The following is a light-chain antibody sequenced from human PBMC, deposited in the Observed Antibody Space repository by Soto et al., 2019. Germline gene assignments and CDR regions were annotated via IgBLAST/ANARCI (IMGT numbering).Light chain of an antibody. V-gene: IGKV3-20*01. CDR3: QQYGSSPYT. CDR2: AAS. CDR1: QSFSSIY. J-gene: IGKJ2*01. Sequence: DIVLTQSPDTLSLSPGERATLSCRASQSFSSIYLAWFQQKPGQAPRLLMYAASSRATGTPDRFSGSGSGTDFTLTISRLEPEDFAVYYCQQYGSSPYTFGQGTKLEIK.